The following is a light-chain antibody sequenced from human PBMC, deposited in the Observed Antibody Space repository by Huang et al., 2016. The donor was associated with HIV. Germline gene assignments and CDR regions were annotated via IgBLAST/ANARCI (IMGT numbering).Light chain of an antibody. Sequence: EIVMTQSPATLSVSPGERATLSCRASQSVSSNLAWYQQKPGQAPRLLIYGASTRATGIPARFRGSESGTEFTLTISSLQSEDFAIYYCQQYNNWPPTFGQGTKVEIK. CDR2: GAS. J-gene: IGKJ1*01. CDR3: QQYNNWPPT. CDR1: QSVSSN. V-gene: IGKV3-15*01.